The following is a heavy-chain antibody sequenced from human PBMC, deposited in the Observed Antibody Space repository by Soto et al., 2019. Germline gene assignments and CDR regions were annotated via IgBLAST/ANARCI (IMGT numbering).Heavy chain of an antibody. CDR3: ARLEGLATISYYFDF. D-gene: IGHD3-3*01. Sequence: PSETLSLTCAFYGGSFSGYYWSWIRQPPGKGLEWIGEINYSGSTNYNPSLKTRATISLDKSKNQFSLKLNSVTAADSAVYFCARLEGLATISYYFDFWGQGALVTVSS. V-gene: IGHV4-34*01. CDR2: INYSGST. CDR1: GGSFSGYY. J-gene: IGHJ4*02.